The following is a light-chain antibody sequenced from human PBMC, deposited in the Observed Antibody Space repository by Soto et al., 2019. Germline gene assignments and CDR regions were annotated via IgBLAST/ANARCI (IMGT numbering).Light chain of an antibody. V-gene: IGLV2-14*03. Sequence: QSALTQPASVSGSPGQSITISCTGTSSDVGGFNYVSWYQQHPGKAPKLMIYDVTNRPSGVSYRFSGSKSGNTASLTISGLQAEDEADYSCNSYTGSRTDVFGTGNKVTVL. CDR1: SSDVGGFNY. CDR2: DVT. CDR3: NSYTGSRTDV. J-gene: IGLJ1*01.